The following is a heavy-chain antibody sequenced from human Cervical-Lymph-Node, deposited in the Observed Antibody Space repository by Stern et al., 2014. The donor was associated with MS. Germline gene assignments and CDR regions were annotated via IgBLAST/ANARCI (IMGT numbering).Heavy chain of an antibody. V-gene: IGHV4-59*01. CDR3: ARVDSGWYGYFDY. D-gene: IGHD6-19*01. Sequence: VQLVESGQGLVKPSETLSLTCTVSGGSISSSYWSWIRQPPGKGLEWIGYIYYSGSTNYNPSLKSRVTISVDTSKNQFSLKLRSVTAADTAVYYCARVDSGWYGYFDYWGQGTLVTVSS. CDR2: IYYSGST. J-gene: IGHJ4*02. CDR1: GGSISSSY.